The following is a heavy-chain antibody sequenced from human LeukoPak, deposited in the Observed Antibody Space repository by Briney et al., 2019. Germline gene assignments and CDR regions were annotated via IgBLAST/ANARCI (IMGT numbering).Heavy chain of an antibody. J-gene: IGHJ4*02. D-gene: IGHD3-9*01. CDR3: ARDSILTGYYNYFDY. CDR1: GGSISSGGYY. CDR2: IYYSGST. Sequence: PSETLSLTCTVSGGSISSGGYYWSWIRQPPGKGLEWIGYIYYSGSTNYNPSLKSRVTISVDTSKNQFSLKLSSVTAADTAVYYCARDSILTGYYNYFDYWGQGTLVTVSS. V-gene: IGHV4-61*08.